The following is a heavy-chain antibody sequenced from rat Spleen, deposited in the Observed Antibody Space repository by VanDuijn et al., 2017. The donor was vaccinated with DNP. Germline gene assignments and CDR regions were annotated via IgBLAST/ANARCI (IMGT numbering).Heavy chain of an antibody. J-gene: IGHJ2*01. Sequence: QVQLKESGPGLVQPSQTLSLTCTVSGFSLTSNSVHWVRQPPGKGLEWVGAIWSGGSTDYNSALKSRLSISRDTSKSQVFLKMNSVQTEDTAMYFCARFPAYWGQGVMVTVSS. CDR2: IWSGGST. V-gene: IGHV2-1*01. CDR3: ARFPAY. CDR1: GFSLTSNS.